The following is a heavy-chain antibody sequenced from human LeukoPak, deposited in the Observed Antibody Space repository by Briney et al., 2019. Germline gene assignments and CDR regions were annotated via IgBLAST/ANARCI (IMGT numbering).Heavy chain of an antibody. D-gene: IGHD2-2*01. V-gene: IGHV1-69*04. Sequence: SVKVSCKASGGTFSSYAISWVRQAPAQGLEWMGRIIPILGIANYAQKFQGRVTITADKSTSTAYMELSSLRSEDTAVYYCAGAWLGYCSSTSCYRIHWFDPWGQGTLVTVSS. J-gene: IGHJ5*02. CDR1: GGTFSSYA. CDR3: AGAWLGYCSSTSCYRIHWFDP. CDR2: IIPILGIA.